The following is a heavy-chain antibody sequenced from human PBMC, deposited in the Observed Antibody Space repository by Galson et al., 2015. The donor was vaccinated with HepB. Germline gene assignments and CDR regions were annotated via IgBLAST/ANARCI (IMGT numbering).Heavy chain of an antibody. CDR2: ISGSGGST. CDR3: ASCTHIVATIGVAFDI. Sequence: SLRLSCAASGFTFSSYAMSWVRQAPGKGLEWVSAISGSGGSTYYADSVKGRFTISRDNSKNTLYLQMNSLRAEDTAVYYCASCTHIVATIGVAFDIWGKGTMVTVSS. J-gene: IGHJ3*02. D-gene: IGHD5-12*01. CDR1: GFTFSSYA. V-gene: IGHV3-23*01.